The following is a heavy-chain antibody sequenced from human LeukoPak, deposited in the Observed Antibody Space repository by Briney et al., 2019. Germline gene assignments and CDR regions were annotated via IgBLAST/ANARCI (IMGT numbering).Heavy chain of an antibody. CDR1: GFIFSSNV. CDR2: IHYVGSNT. D-gene: IGHD6-19*01. CDR3: AKGSGWYFDY. Sequence: GGSLGLSCAASGFIFSSNVMHWVRQAPGKGLEWVAFIHYVGSNTYYADSVKGRFTMSRDNSKNTLYLQMNSLRVEDTAVYSCAKGSGWYFDYWGQGTLVTVSS. J-gene: IGHJ4*02. V-gene: IGHV3-30*02.